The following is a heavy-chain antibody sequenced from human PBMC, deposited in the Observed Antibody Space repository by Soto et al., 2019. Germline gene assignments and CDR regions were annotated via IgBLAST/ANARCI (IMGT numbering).Heavy chain of an antibody. Sequence: GGSLRLSCAASGFTFDDYAMHWVRQAPGKGLEWVSGISWNSGSIGYADSVKGRFTISRDNAKNSLYLQMNSLRAEDTALYYCAKDTYYDILTGYYQAWGQGTLVTVSS. V-gene: IGHV3-9*01. J-gene: IGHJ5*02. D-gene: IGHD3-9*01. CDR2: ISWNSGSI. CDR3: AKDTYYDILTGYYQA. CDR1: GFTFDDYA.